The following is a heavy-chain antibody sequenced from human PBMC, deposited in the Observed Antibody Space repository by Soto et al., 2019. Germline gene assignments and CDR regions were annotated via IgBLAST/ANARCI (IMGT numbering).Heavy chain of an antibody. CDR1: GFTFDDYA. CDR2: ISWNSGSI. CDR3: AKGARRGYSTNGDGRYYYYGMDV. D-gene: IGHD3-3*01. J-gene: IGHJ6*02. V-gene: IGHV3-9*01. Sequence: EVQLVESGGGLVQPGRSLRLSCAASGFTFDDYAMHWVRQAPGKGLEWVSGISWNSGSIGYADSVKGRFTISRDNAKNPLYLQMNSLRAEDTALYYCAKGARRGYSTNGDGRYYYYGMDVWGQGTTVTVSS.